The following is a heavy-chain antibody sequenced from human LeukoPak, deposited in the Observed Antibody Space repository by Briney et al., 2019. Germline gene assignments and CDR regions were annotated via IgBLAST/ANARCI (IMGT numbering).Heavy chain of an antibody. V-gene: IGHV4-39*01. D-gene: IGHD2-2*01. Sequence: PSETLSLTCTVSGGSISSSSYYWVWIRQPPGKGLEWIGNMHYSGSAYYNPSLKSRVTISVDTSKNQFSLELSSVTAADTAVYYCGRRVSSTSWFDYWGQGTLVTVSS. CDR3: GRRVSSTSWFDY. CDR1: GGSISSSSYY. CDR2: MHYSGSA. J-gene: IGHJ4*02.